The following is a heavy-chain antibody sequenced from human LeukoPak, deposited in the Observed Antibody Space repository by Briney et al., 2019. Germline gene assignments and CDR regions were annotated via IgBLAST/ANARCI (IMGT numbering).Heavy chain of an antibody. CDR3: AKGHIAAAGRYYYYYMDL. J-gene: IGHJ6*03. Sequence: GGSLRLSCAASGFTFDDYAMHWLRQAPGKGLEWVSLISGDGGSTYYADSVKGRFTISRDNSKNSLYPQMNSLRTEDTVLYYCAKGHIAAAGRYYYYYMDLWRKGNTVTVSS. CDR1: GFTFDDYA. D-gene: IGHD6-13*01. V-gene: IGHV3-43*02. CDR2: ISGDGGST.